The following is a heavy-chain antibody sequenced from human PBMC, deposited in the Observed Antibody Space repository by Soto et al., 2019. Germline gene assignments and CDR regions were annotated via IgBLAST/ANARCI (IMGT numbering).Heavy chain of an antibody. CDR1: GFTFSSYA. CDR3: AKDSHCSGGSCYHHFDY. D-gene: IGHD2-15*01. CDR2: ISGSGGST. J-gene: IGHJ4*02. V-gene: IGHV3-23*01. Sequence: GGSLRLSCAASGFTFSSYAMSWVRQAPGKGLEWVSAISGSGGSTYYADSVKGRFTISRDNSKNTLYLQMNSLRAEDTAVYYCAKDSHCSGGSCYHHFDYWGQGTLVTVSS.